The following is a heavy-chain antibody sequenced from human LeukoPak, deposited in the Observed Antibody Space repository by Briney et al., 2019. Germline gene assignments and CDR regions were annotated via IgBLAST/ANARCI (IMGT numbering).Heavy chain of an antibody. Sequence: GASVKVSCKASGGTFSSYAISWVRQAPGQGLEWMGRIIPIFGTANYAQKFQGRITITTDESTSTAYMELSSLRSEDTAVYYCARVRDFSWHYFDYWGQGTLVTVSS. CDR1: GGTFSSYA. J-gene: IGHJ4*02. D-gene: IGHD2-15*01. CDR3: ARVRDFSWHYFDY. V-gene: IGHV1-69*05. CDR2: IIPIFGTA.